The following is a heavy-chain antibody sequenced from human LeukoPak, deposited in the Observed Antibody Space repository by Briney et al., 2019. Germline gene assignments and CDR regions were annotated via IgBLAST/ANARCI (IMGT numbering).Heavy chain of an antibody. Sequence: SETLSLTCTVSGGSISSYYWSWIRQPPGKGLEWIGHIYYSGSTNYNPSLKSRVTISVDTSKNQFSLKLSSVTAADTAVYYCARNQLGYCSSTSCPEGYYFDYWGQGTLVTVSS. CDR3: ARNQLGYCSSTSCPEGYYFDY. CDR1: GGSISSYY. CDR2: IYYSGST. V-gene: IGHV4-59*01. D-gene: IGHD2-2*01. J-gene: IGHJ4*02.